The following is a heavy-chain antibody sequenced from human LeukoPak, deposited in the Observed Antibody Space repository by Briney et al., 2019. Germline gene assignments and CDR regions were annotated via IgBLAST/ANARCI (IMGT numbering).Heavy chain of an antibody. CDR1: GFTFSSYW. D-gene: IGHD6-13*01. J-gene: IGHJ4*02. CDR3: ARDGPIAAAAKLNPLDY. CDR2: IKQDGSEK. V-gene: IGHV3-7*01. Sequence: PGGSLRPSCAASGFTFSSYWMSWVRQAPGKGLEWVANIKQDGSEKYYVDSVKGRFTISRDNAKNSLYLQMNSLRAEDTAVYYCARDGPIAAAAKLNPLDYWGQGTLVTVSS.